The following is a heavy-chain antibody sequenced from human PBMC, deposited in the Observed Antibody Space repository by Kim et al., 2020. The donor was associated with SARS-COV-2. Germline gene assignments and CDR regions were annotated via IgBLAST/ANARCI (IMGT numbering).Heavy chain of an antibody. V-gene: IGHV1-2*02. D-gene: IGHD3-10*01. CDR2: INPNSGGT. J-gene: IGHJ4*02. Sequence: ASVKVSCKASGYTFTGYYMHCVRQAPGQGLEWMGWINPNSGGTNYAQKFQGRVTMTRDTSISTAYMELSRLRSDDTAVYYCARDPHRMVRGVTDYWGQGTLVTVSS. CDR1: GYTFTGYY. CDR3: ARDPHRMVRGVTDY.